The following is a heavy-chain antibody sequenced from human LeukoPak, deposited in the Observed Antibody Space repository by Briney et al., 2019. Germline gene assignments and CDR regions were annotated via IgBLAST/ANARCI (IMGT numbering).Heavy chain of an antibody. CDR1: GYTFTSYG. CDR3: ARNPYGGNSDAFDI. Sequence: ASVKVSCKASGYTFTSYGIGWVRQAPGQGLEWMGWISAYNGNTNYAQKLQGRVTMTTDTSTSTAYMELRSLRSDDTAVYYCARNPYGGNSDAFDIWGQGTMVTVSS. J-gene: IGHJ3*02. CDR2: ISAYNGNT. D-gene: IGHD4-23*01. V-gene: IGHV1-18*01.